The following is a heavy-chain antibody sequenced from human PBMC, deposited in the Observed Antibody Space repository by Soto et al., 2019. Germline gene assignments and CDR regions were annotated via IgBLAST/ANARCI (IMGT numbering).Heavy chain of an antibody. Sequence: GGSLRLSCAASGLTFSDHAMHWVRQAPGKGLEWVAVIRFDGTYKYYADSVKGRFTISRDNSENTLHLQMKSLRVEDTGVYYCAREGGRMTMIARMDVWGQGTTVTVYS. J-gene: IGHJ6*02. CDR1: GLTFSDHA. CDR3: AREGGRMTMIARMDV. D-gene: IGHD3-22*01. V-gene: IGHV3-30-3*01. CDR2: IRFDGTYK.